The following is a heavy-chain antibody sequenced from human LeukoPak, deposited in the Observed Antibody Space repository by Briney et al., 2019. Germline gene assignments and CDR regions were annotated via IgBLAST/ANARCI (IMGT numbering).Heavy chain of an antibody. CDR3: ARVSEWLQARGFDH. J-gene: IGHJ4*02. Sequence: GGSLRLSCAASGFTFSSYSMNWVRQAPGKGLEWVSSISSSSSYIYYADSVKGRFTISRDNAKNSLYLQMNSLRAEDTAVYYCARVSEWLQARGFDHWGQGTLVTVSS. D-gene: IGHD5-24*01. CDR1: GFTFSSYS. CDR2: ISSSSSYI. V-gene: IGHV3-21*01.